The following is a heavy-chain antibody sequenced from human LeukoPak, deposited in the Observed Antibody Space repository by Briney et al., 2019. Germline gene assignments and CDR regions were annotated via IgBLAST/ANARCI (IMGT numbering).Heavy chain of an antibody. Sequence: ASVKVSCKASGYTFTSYAMNWVRQAPGQGLEWMGWINTNTGNPTYAQGFTGRFVFSLDTSVSTAYLQISSLKAEDTAVYYCARVVRRDYYYYYMDVWGKGTTVTVSS. CDR2: INTNTGNP. D-gene: IGHD6-13*01. CDR1: GYTFTSYA. J-gene: IGHJ6*03. CDR3: ARVVRRDYYYYYMDV. V-gene: IGHV7-4-1*02.